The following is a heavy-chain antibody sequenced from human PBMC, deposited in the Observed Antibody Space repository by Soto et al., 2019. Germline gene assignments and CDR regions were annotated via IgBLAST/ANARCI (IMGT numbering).Heavy chain of an antibody. J-gene: IGHJ2*01. V-gene: IGHV1-69*12. Sequence: QVQLVQSGAEVKKPGSSVKVSCKASGGTFSRYAISWVRQAPGQGLEWMGGITPMVGTANYAQKFQGRVTITADEPTSTAHMELRRLRSEDTAVYYGAQTLGSAVAGPGRFEPWGRGTLVIVSS. D-gene: IGHD6-19*01. CDR3: AQTLGSAVAGPGRFEP. CDR2: ITPMVGTA. CDR1: GGTFSRYA.